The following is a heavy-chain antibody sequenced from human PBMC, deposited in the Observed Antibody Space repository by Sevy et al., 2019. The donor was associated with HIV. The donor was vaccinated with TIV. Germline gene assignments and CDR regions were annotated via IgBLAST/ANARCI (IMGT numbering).Heavy chain of an antibody. V-gene: IGHV3-7*01. CDR1: GFSFSIYW. CDR3: VREGLGGYSYSLDY. CDR2: MKQDGSEE. D-gene: IGHD5-18*01. J-gene: IGHJ4*01. Sequence: GGCLRLYCAASGFSFSIYWMSWVRQAPGKGLEWVATMKQDGSEEDYVDSVKGRFTISRDNAKNSLFLQMNSLSAEDTAVYYCVREGLGGYSYSLDYWGHGTLVTVSS.